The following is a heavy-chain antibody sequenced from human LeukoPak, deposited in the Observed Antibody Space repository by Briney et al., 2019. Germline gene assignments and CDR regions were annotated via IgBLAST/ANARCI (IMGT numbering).Heavy chain of an antibody. CDR3: ASGYTYVRLGDH. CDR2: TNLHGTTV. J-gene: IGHJ4*02. Sequence: GGSLRLSCAVSGLSFSNYWMHWVRQAPGKGLVWVARTNLHGTTVDYADSVKGRFTISRDNAKNTLFLQMNSLRAEDTAVYYCASGYTYVRLGDHWGQGALVTVSS. D-gene: IGHD5-18*01. CDR1: GLSFSNYW. V-gene: IGHV3-74*01.